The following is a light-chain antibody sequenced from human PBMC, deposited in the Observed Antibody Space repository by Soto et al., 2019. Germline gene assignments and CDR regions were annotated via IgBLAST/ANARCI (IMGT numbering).Light chain of an antibody. V-gene: IGLV1-40*01. CDR2: VNS. CDR1: SSNIGAGYD. J-gene: IGLJ1*01. CDR3: QSYDSSLSGSYV. Sequence: QLVLTQPPSVSGAPGQRVTISCTGSSSNIGAGYDVHWYQQLPGTAPQLLIYVNSNRPSGVPDRFSGSKSGTSASLAITGLQAEDEADYYCQSYDSSLSGSYVFGTGTKLTVL.